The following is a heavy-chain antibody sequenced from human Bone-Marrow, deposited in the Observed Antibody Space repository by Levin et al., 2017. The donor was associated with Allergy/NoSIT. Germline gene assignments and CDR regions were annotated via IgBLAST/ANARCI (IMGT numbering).Heavy chain of an antibody. CDR2: IYYTGST. CDR3: ARLLRYDSSAYYSVYFDH. CDR1: GGSIRSYY. J-gene: IGHJ4*02. Sequence: RSQTLSLTCTVSGGSIRSYYWSWIRQPPGKGLEWVGYIYYTGSTNYNPSLKSRLTISVDTSKNQFSLRLSSVTAADTAVYYCARLLRYDSSAYYSVYFDHWGQGTLVTVSS. D-gene: IGHD3-22*01. V-gene: IGHV4-59*08.